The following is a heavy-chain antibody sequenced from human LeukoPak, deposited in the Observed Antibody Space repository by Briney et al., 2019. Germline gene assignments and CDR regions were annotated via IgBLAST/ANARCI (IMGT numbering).Heavy chain of an antibody. J-gene: IGHJ3*02. CDR1: GYTFTTYT. CDR3: ARAKGRWLQFDVFDI. Sequence: ASVKVSCKASGYTFTTYTMNWVRQASGQGLEWMGWINTNTGNPTYAQGFTGRFVFSLDTSVSTAYLQICSLKAEDTAVYYCARAKGRWLQFDVFDIWGQGTMVTVSS. V-gene: IGHV7-4-1*01. D-gene: IGHD5-24*01. CDR2: INTNTGNP.